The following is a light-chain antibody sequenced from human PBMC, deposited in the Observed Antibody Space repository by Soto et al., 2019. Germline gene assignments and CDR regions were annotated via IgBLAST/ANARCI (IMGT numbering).Light chain of an antibody. Sequence: EVVLTQSPATLSVSPGERATRSCRASQSVGSLLAWYQQKPGQAPRLLIYRASTRATNIAGRFSGSGSGTEFTLTISSLQSEDFGVYYCQQYNNWPITFGQGTRLE. CDR2: RAS. J-gene: IGKJ5*01. V-gene: IGKV3-15*01. CDR1: QSVGSL. CDR3: QQYNNWPIT.